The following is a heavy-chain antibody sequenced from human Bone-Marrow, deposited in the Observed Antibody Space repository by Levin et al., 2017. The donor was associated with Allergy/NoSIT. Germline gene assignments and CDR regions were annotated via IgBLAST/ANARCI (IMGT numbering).Heavy chain of an antibody. V-gene: IGHV1-69*01. CDR2: IIPIFGTA. D-gene: IGHD6-6*01. Sequence: GGSLRLSCKASGGTFSSYAISWVRQAPGQGLEWMGGIIPIFGTANYAQKFQGRVTITADESTSTAYMELSSLRSEDTAVYYCARVLVIAARQDNWFDPWGQGTLVTVSS. CDR1: GGTFSSYA. CDR3: ARVLVIAARQDNWFDP. J-gene: IGHJ5*02.